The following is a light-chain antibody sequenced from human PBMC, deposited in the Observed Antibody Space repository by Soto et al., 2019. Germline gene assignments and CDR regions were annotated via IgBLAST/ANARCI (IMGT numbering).Light chain of an antibody. CDR1: NSDVGNYNL. J-gene: IGLJ1*01. CDR3: CSHASSGTDV. V-gene: IGLV2-23*02. Sequence: QSALTQPDSVSGSPGQSITISCTGSNSDVGNYNLVSWYQQHPGKAPKFMIYEVSKRPSGISRRFSGSKSGNTASLTISGLQAEDEADYHCCSHASSGTDVFGTGTKLTVL. CDR2: EVS.